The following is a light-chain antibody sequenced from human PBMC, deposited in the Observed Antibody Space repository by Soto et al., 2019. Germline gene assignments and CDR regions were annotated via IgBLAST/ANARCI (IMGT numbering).Light chain of an antibody. Sequence: IVLTQSPGTLSLSAVEIVAVSCSASQIVTSDYLAWYHQAPGQAPRLLIYGAFNRATGISDRFSGSGSGTDFTLSISKLEPGDFGVYFCHQYGKSPRTFGQGTKVDIK. V-gene: IGKV3-20*01. CDR1: QIVTSDY. J-gene: IGKJ1*01. CDR3: HQYGKSPRT. CDR2: GAF.